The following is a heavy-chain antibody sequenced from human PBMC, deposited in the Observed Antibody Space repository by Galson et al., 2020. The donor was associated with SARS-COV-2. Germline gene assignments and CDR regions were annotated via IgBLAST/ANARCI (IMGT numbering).Heavy chain of an antibody. V-gene: IGHV4-34*01. CDR3: ARGRYSSSWYGVAEYFQH. Sequence: SETLSLTCAVYGGSFSGYYWSWIRQPPGKGLEWIGEINHSGSTNYNPSLKSRVTISVDTSKNQFSLKLSSATAADTAVYYCARGRYSSSWYGVAEYFQHWGQGTLVTVSS. CDR2: INHSGST. D-gene: IGHD6-13*01. CDR1: GGSFSGYY. J-gene: IGHJ1*01.